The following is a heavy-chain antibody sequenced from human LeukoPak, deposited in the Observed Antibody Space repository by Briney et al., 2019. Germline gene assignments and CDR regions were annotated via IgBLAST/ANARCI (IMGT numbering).Heavy chain of an antibody. D-gene: IGHD4-17*01. CDR1: GVSISSSNSY. CDR3: ARENDYGDYVDY. V-gene: IGHV4-39*07. Sequence: SETLSLTCTVSGVSISSSNSYWGWIRQPPGKGQEWIGSIYYSGSTYYNPSLKSRVTISVDTSKNQFSLKLSSVTAADTAVYYCARENDYGDYVDYWGQGTLVTVSS. CDR2: IYYSGST. J-gene: IGHJ4*02.